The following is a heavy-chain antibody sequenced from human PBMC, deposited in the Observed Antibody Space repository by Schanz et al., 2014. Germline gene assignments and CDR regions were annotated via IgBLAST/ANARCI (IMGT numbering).Heavy chain of an antibody. CDR2: ITTNTGNP. V-gene: IGHV7-4-1*02. J-gene: IGHJ4*02. CDR1: GYTFTNYA. D-gene: IGHD3-10*01. Sequence: QVQLVQSGSELKKPGASVKVSCKASGYTFTNYAINWVRQAPGQGLEWMGWITTNTGNPTYAQAFTGRFLFSLDTSVNTAYLQISSLEADDTAVYYCARRGIRGVFSSFDYWGLGTLVTVSS. CDR3: ARRGIRGVFSSFDY.